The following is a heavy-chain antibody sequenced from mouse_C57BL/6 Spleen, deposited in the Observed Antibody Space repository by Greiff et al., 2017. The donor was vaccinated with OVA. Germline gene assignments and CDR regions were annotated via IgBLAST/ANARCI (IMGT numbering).Heavy chain of an antibody. CDR2: IDPSDSYT. D-gene: IGHD4-1*01. V-gene: IGHV1-69*01. CDR1: GYTFTSYW. CDR3: AREAGTGFAY. Sequence: QVQLQQPGAELVMPGASVKLSCKASGYTFTSYWMHWVKQRPGQGLEWIGEIDPSDSYTNYNQKFKGKSTLTVDKSSSTAYMQLSSLTSEDSAVYYGAREAGTGFAYWGQGTLVTVSA. J-gene: IGHJ3*01.